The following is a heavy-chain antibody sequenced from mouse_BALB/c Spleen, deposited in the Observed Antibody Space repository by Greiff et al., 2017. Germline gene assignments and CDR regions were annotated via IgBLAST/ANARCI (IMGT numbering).Heavy chain of an antibody. V-gene: IGHV2-6-7*01. Sequence: VQLVESGPGLVAPSQSLSITCTVSGFSLTGYGVNWVRQPPGKGLEWLGMIWGDGSTDYNSALKSRLSISKDNSKSQVFLKMNSLQTDDTARYYCARDTLLVYYAMDYWGQGTSVTVSS. CDR3: ARDTLLVYYAMDY. CDR2: IWGDGST. CDR1: GFSLTGYG. J-gene: IGHJ4*01.